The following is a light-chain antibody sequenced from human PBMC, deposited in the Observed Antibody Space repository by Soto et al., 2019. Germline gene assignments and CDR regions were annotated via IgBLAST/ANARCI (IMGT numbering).Light chain of an antibody. CDR2: AAS. CDR1: QDIGTY. Sequence: AIRMTQSPSSFSASTGDRVSITCRATQDIGTYLAWYQQIPGKAPKLLIYAASSLQSGVPSMFSGSGSGTDFTLTISSLQPEDFATYYCQQYHTYWWTFGQGTKVDIK. V-gene: IGKV1-8*01. CDR3: QQYHTYWWT. J-gene: IGKJ1*01.